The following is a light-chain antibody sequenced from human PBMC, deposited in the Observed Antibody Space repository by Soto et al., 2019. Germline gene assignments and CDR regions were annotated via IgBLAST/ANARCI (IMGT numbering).Light chain of an antibody. J-gene: IGLJ1*01. CDR3: SSYTSSNTPYV. V-gene: IGLV2-14*02. CDR2: EVT. Sequence: QSLLSQPASVSWSPGQSITISCTGTSGFVGSFSLVSWYQQHPGKAPKLILYEVTARPSGVSSRFSGSKSGNTASLTISGLQADDEANYYCSSYTSSNTPYVFGTGTKVTVL. CDR1: SGFVGSFSL.